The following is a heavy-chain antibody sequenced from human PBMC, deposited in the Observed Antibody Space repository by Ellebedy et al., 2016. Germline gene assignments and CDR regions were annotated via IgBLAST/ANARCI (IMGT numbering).Heavy chain of an antibody. CDR2: IYHSGST. J-gene: IGHJ4*02. CDR1: GYSIRSGYY. V-gene: IGHV4-38-2*02. D-gene: IGHD3-22*01. Sequence: SETLSLTCTVSGYSIRSGYYWGWIRQPPGKGLEWIGSIYHSGSTYYNPSLKSRVTISADTSKNQFSLKLSSVTAADTAVYYCARVGNYESSGYYSPPDYWGQGTLVTVSS. CDR3: ARVGNYESSGYYSPPDY.